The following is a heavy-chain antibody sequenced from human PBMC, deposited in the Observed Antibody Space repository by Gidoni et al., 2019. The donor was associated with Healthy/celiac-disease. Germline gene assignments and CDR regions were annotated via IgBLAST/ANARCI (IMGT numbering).Heavy chain of an antibody. V-gene: IGHV3-48*01. CDR1: GFIFSSYS. Sequence: EVQLVESGGGLVQPGGSLRLSCAASGFIFSSYSMNWVRQATGKGLEWVSYISSSSSTIYYADSVKGRFTISRDNAKNSLYLQMNSLRAEDTAVYYCAREISKYSNYVAFDIWGQGTMVTVSS. CDR2: ISSSSSTI. CDR3: AREISKYSNYVAFDI. D-gene: IGHD4-4*01. J-gene: IGHJ3*02.